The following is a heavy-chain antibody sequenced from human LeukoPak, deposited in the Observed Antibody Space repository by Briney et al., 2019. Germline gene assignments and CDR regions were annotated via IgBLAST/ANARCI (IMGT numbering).Heavy chain of an antibody. D-gene: IGHD1-1*01. CDR2: IWYDGSKK. J-gene: IGHJ4*02. CDR3: ARYNSGTMDY. CDR1: GFIFSTYG. V-gene: IGHV3-33*02. Sequence: GGSLKLSCAASGFIFSTYGMHWVRQSPGKGLEWVAVIWYDGSKKYYADSAKGRFTISRDNSNNALFLQMDSLRAEDTAMYYCARYNSGTMDYWGQGALVTVSS.